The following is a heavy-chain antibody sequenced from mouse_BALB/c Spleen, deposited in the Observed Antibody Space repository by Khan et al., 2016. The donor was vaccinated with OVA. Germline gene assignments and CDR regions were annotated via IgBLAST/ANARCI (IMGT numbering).Heavy chain of an antibody. D-gene: IGHD2-3*01. CDR1: GYSITSDYA. J-gene: IGHJ4*01. Sequence: EVQLQESGPGLVKPSQSLSLTCTVTGYSITSDYAWNWIRQFPGNKLEWMGYISYRGSTNSNPSPKSRISITRDTSKNQFFLQLNSVTTEDTATCYCARDGSRYNYAMDYWGQGTSVTVSP. CDR2: ISYRGST. V-gene: IGHV3-2*02. CDR3: ARDGSRYNYAMDY.